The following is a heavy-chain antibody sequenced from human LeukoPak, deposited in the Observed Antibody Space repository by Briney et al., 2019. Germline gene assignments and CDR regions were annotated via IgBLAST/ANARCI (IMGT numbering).Heavy chain of an antibody. CDR3: ARDSCSNGVCFDY. CDR2: ISTSGSTI. CDR1: GFTFSDYY. D-gene: IGHD2-8*01. V-gene: IGHV3-11*04. J-gene: IGHJ4*02. Sequence: TGGSLRLPCTASGFTFSDYYMSWIRQAPGKGLEWVSYISTSGSTIYYGDSVKGRFTISRDNAKNSLYLQMNSLRAEDTAVYYCARDSCSNGVCFDYWGQGTLVTVSS.